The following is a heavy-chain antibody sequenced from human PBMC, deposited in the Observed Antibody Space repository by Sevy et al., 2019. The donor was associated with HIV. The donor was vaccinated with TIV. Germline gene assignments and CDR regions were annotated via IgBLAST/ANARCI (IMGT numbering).Heavy chain of an antibody. CDR3: AKYSYVDNTLFDY. Sequence: GGSLRLSCAASGFTLNNYAMNWVRQAPAKGLEWVSGISGSGGSTYYADSVKGRFTISRDNSKNTLCLQMNSLRAEDTAVYYCAKYSYVDNTLFDYWGQGTLVTVSS. D-gene: IGHD4-17*01. V-gene: IGHV3-23*01. J-gene: IGHJ4*02. CDR1: GFTLNNYA. CDR2: ISGSGGST.